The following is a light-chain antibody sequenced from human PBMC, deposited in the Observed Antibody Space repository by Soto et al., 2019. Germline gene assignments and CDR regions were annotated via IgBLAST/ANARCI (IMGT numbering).Light chain of an antibody. Sequence: QSVLTQPASVSGSPGQSITISCTGTSSDVGSYNLVSWYQQHPGKAPKLMIYEGSKRPSGVSNRFSGSKSGNTASLTISGLQAEDEADYYCCSYVGRVFGTGTKLTVL. V-gene: IGLV2-23*01. CDR3: CSYVGRV. CDR2: EGS. J-gene: IGLJ1*01. CDR1: SSDVGSYNL.